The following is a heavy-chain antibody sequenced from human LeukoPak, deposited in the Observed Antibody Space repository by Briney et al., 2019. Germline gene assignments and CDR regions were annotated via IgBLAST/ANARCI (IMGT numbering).Heavy chain of an antibody. V-gene: IGHV3-48*03. D-gene: IGHD2-2*01. Sequence: PGGSLRLSCAASGFTFSNYEMHWVRQAPGKGLEWVSYISSSGSDIYYADSVKGRFTISRDNAKNSLYLHMNSLRAEDTALYYCARYQGYYYMDVWGKGTTVTISS. CDR2: ISSSGSDI. CDR1: GFTFSNYE. CDR3: ARYQGYYYMDV. J-gene: IGHJ6*03.